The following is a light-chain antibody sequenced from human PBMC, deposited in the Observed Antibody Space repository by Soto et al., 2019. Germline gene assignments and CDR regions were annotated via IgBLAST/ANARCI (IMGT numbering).Light chain of an antibody. J-gene: IGKJ1*01. CDR1: QTISSW. V-gene: IGKV1-5*01. CDR2: AAS. CDR3: QQYGNSPQT. Sequence: DIQMNQSPSTLSGSIGDRVTITCRASQTISSWLAWYQQKPEKAPKSLIYAASSLQSGVPSRFSGSGSGTDFTLTISRLEPEDFAVYYCQQYGNSPQTFGQGTKVDIK.